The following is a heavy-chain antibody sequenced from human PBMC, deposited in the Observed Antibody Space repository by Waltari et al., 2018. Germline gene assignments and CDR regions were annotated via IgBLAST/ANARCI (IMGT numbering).Heavy chain of an antibody. CDR2: VWYDGINK. CDR1: GFTFNRYV. Sequence: QGLLVESGGRVVQPGRSLRLSCAASGFTFNRYVMLWVRQAPGKGLEWVAVVWYDGINKYYADSVKGRFTISRDNSENTLYLQMNSLRVDDTATYYCARGALAGRFFDFWGQGTLVTVSS. CDR3: ARGALAGRFFDF. J-gene: IGHJ4*02. V-gene: IGHV3-33*01. D-gene: IGHD6-19*01.